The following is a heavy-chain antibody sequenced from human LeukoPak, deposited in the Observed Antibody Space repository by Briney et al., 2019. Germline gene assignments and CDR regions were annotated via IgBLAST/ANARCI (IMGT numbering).Heavy chain of an antibody. CDR3: ARSLTGYVGAFDI. V-gene: IGHV1-2*02. CDR2: INPNSGGT. J-gene: IGHJ3*02. CDR1: GYTFTGYY. D-gene: IGHD5-12*01. Sequence: ASVKVSCKASGYTFTGYYMHWVRQAPGQGLEWMGWINPNSGGTNYAQKLQGRVTMTTDTSTSTAYMELRSLRSDDTAVYYCARSLTGYVGAFDIWGQGTMVTVSS.